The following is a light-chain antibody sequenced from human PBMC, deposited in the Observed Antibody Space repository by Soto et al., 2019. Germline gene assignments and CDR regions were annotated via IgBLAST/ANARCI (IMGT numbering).Light chain of an antibody. Sequence: QSVLTQPPSVSVAPGQRVTISCTGSSSNIGAGYDVHWYQQLPGTAPKLLIYGNSNRPSGVPDRFSGSKSGTSASLAITGLQAEDEADYYRQSYDSSLRRVFGTGTKATVL. CDR2: GNS. CDR3: QSYDSSLRRV. CDR1: SSNIGAGYD. V-gene: IGLV1-40*01. J-gene: IGLJ1*01.